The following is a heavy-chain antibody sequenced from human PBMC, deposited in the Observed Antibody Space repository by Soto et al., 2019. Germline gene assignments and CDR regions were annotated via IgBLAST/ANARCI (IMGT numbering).Heavy chain of an antibody. Sequence: SETLSLTCTVAGGSINDFYWSWIRQPPGKGLEWIGYIYYSGSTDYNPSLKSRVTISVDPSKTQFSLNLRSVNTADTAVYYCARLGGVAARTFDYWGQGTLVTVSS. CDR3: ARLGGVAARTFDY. CDR2: IYYSGST. J-gene: IGHJ4*02. D-gene: IGHD6-6*01. V-gene: IGHV4-59*12. CDR1: GGSINDFY.